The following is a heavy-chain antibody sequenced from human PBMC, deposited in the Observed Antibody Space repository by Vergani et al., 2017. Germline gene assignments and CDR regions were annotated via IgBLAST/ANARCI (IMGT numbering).Heavy chain of an antibody. V-gene: IGHV4-34*01. D-gene: IGHD1/OR15-1a*01. CDR2: INHSGST. CDR1: GGSFSGYY. Sequence: QVQLQQWGAGLLKPSETLSLTCAVYGGSFSGYYWSWIRQPPGKGLEWIGEINHSGSTNYNPSLKSRVTISVDTSKNQFSLKLSSVTAADTAAYYCARRQNILNMVYWGQGTLVTVSS. J-gene: IGHJ4*02. CDR3: ARRQNILNMVY.